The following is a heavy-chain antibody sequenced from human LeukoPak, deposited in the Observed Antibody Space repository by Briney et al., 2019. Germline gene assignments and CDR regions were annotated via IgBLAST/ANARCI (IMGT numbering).Heavy chain of an antibody. Sequence: GGSLRLSCAASGFTFSSYGMSWVRQAPGKGLVWVSRINSDGSSTSYADSVKGRFTISRDNAKNTLYLQMNSLRAEDTAVYYCARAMIYSGYDLYYYYYYMDVWGKGTTVTISS. CDR3: ARAMIYSGYDLYYYYYYMDV. V-gene: IGHV3-74*01. J-gene: IGHJ6*03. D-gene: IGHD5-12*01. CDR1: GFTFSSYG. CDR2: INSDGSST.